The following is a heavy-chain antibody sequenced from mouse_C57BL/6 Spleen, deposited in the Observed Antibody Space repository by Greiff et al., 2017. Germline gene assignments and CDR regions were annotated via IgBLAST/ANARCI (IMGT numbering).Heavy chain of an antibody. CDR1: GYTFTDYC. V-gene: IGHV1-76*01. CDR2: IYPGSGNT. Sequence: QVQLQQSGAELVRPGASVKLSCKASGYTFTDYCINWVKQRPGQGLEWIARIYPGSGNTYYNEKFKGKATLTAEKSSSTAYMQLSSLTSEDSAVYFCARPHKYWYFDVWGTGTTVTVSA. J-gene: IGHJ1*03. CDR3: ARPHKYWYFDV.